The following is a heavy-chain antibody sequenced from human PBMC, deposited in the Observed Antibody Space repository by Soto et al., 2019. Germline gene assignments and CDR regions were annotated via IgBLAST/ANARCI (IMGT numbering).Heavy chain of an antibody. Sequence: PSETLSLTCAVSGGSISSGGYSWSWIRQPPGKGLEWIGYIYHTGGTQYNPSLKSRVSMSVDKSKNQFSLHLTSVTAADTAVYYCARLQFGEGFDYWGQGALVTVSS. J-gene: IGHJ4*02. V-gene: IGHV4-30-2*01. CDR2: IYHTGGT. D-gene: IGHD3-10*01. CDR1: GGSISSGGYS. CDR3: ARLQFGEGFDY.